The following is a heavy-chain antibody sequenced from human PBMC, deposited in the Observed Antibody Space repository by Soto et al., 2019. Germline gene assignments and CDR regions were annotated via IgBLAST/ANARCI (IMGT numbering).Heavy chain of an antibody. V-gene: IGHV3-23*01. CDR3: VKDWSGEKCPCMDV. CDR2: ISRAGDIT. J-gene: IGHJ6*02. CDR1: GFTFRSHA. Sequence: EVQLLESGGGLVQPGGSLRLSCEASGFTFRSHAMTWVRQAPGKGPEWVSSISRAGDITYYADSVKGRFIISRDNSKNTLYLQMNGLGADDAAIYYFVKDWSGEKCPCMDVWGQGTRVTVSS. D-gene: IGHD3-3*01.